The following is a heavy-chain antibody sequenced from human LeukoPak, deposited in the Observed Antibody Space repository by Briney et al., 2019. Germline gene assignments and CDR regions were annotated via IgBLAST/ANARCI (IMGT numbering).Heavy chain of an antibody. Sequence: SETLSLTCSVSGGSISLSYYYWGWIRQPPGKALEWIGYIYYSGSTNYNPSLKSRVTISVDTSKNQFSLKLSSVTAADTAVYYCARDRYYYDSSGYGNFDYWGQGTLVTVSS. V-gene: IGHV4-61*05. CDR3: ARDRYYYDSSGYGNFDY. CDR2: IYYSGST. D-gene: IGHD3-22*01. J-gene: IGHJ4*02. CDR1: GGSISLSYYY.